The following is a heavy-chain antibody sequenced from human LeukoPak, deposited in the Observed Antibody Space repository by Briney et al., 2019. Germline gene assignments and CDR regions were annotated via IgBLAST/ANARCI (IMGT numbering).Heavy chain of an antibody. CDR2: INHSGST. CDR3: ARAYDFWSGYYLYYFDY. D-gene: IGHD3-3*01. CDR1: GGSFSGHY. J-gene: IGHJ4*02. V-gene: IGHV4-34*01. Sequence: SETLSLTCAVYGGSFSGHYWSWIRQPPGKGLEWIGEINHSGSTNYNPSLKSRVTITVDTSKNQFSLKLSSVTAADTAVYYCARAYDFWSGYYLYYFDYWGQGTLVTVSS.